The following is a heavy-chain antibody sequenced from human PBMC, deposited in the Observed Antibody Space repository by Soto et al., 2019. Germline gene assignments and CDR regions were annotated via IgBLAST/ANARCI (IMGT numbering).Heavy chain of an antibody. CDR3: ARAGYYDSSGYSIDY. V-gene: IGHV1-45*02. CDR2: ITPFNGNT. Sequence: SVKVSCKASGYTFTYRYLHWVRQAPGQALEWMGWITPFNGNTNYAQKFQDRVTITRDRSISTAYMELSRLRSDDTAVYYCARAGYYDSSGYSIDYWGQGTLVTVSS. J-gene: IGHJ4*02. CDR1: GYTFTYRY. D-gene: IGHD3-22*01.